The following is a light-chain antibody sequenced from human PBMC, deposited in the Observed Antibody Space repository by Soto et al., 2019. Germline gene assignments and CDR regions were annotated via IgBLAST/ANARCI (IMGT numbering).Light chain of an antibody. J-gene: IGKJ2*01. V-gene: IGKV3-20*01. CDR3: QQYNASPRT. Sequence: EIVLTQSPGTLSLSPGERATLSCRASQSITSRYFAWYQQKPGQAPRLLIYGVSNRATGIPDRFSGSGSGKDFTLTISRLEPEDFAVYYCQQYNASPRTFGKGTKLEIK. CDR2: GVS. CDR1: QSITSRY.